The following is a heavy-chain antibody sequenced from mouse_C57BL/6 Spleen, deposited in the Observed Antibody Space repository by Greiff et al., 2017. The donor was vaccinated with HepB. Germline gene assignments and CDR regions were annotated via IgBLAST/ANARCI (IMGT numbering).Heavy chain of an antibody. J-gene: IGHJ2*01. V-gene: IGHV1-55*01. CDR1: GYTFTSYW. CDR2: IYPGSGST. D-gene: IGHD1-1*01. Sequence: QVQLQQPGAELVKPGASVKMSCKASGYTFTSYWITWVKQRPGQGLEWIGDIYPGSGSTNYNEKFKSKATLTVDTSSSTAYMQLSSLTSEDSAVYYCARWGITTVVAPFDYWGQGTTLTVSS. CDR3: ARWGITTVVAPFDY.